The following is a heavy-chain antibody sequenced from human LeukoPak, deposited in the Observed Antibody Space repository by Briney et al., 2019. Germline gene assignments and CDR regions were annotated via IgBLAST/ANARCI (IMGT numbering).Heavy chain of an antibody. D-gene: IGHD3-16*02. CDR3: ARADRLSGPLDY. CDR2: IIPIFGIA. V-gene: IGHV1-69*04. CDR1: GGTFSSYA. J-gene: IGHJ4*02. Sequence: SVKVSCKASGGTFSSYAISWVRQAPGQGLEWMGRIIPIFGIANYAQKFQGRVTITADKSTSTAYMELSSLRSEDTAVYYCARADRLSGPLDYWGQGTLVTVPS.